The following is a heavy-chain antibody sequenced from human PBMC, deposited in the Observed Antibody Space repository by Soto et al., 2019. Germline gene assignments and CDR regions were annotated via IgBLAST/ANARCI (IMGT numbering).Heavy chain of an antibody. CDR3: AREGGMDDSSGYYPVY. Sequence: QVQLVQSGAEVKKPGSSVKVSCKASGGTFSSYTISWVRQAPGQGLEWMGRIIPILGIANYAQKFQGRVTITADKSTSTAYMELSSLRSEDTAVYYCAREGGMDDSSGYYPVYRGQGTLVTVSS. D-gene: IGHD3-22*01. J-gene: IGHJ4*02. CDR2: IIPILGIA. V-gene: IGHV1-69*08. CDR1: GGTFSSYT.